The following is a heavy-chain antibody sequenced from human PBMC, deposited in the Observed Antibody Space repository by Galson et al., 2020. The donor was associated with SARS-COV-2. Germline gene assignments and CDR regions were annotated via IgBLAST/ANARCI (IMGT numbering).Heavy chain of an antibody. Sequence: HGESLKISCKGSGYSFTSYWIGWVRQMPGKGLEWMGIIYPGDSDTRYSPSFQGQVTISADKSISTAYLQWSSLKASDTAMYYCARMEGTTVTTSGGVYYYYYMDVWGKGTTVTVSS. CDR1: GYSFTSYW. J-gene: IGHJ6*03. V-gene: IGHV5-51*01. D-gene: IGHD4-17*01. CDR3: ARMEGTTVTTSGGVYYYYYMDV. CDR2: IYPGDSDT.